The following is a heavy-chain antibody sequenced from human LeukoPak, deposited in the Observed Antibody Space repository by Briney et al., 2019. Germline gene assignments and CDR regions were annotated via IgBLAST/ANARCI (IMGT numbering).Heavy chain of an antibody. V-gene: IGHV3-7*03. J-gene: IGHJ4*02. CDR3: TRDTPYGSGSYYKGLDS. CDR2: IQQDGNEK. CDR1: GFTFSDYY. Sequence: PGGSLRLSCAASGFTFSDYYMSWIRQAPGKGLEWVANIQQDGNEKFYVDSVKGRFIISRDNAKNSLFLQMNSLRAEDTAVYYCTRDTPYGSGSYYKGLDSWGQGTLVTVSS. D-gene: IGHD3-10*01.